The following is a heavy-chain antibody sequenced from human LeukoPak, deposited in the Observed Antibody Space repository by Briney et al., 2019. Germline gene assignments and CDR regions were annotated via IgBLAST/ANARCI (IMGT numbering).Heavy chain of an antibody. V-gene: IGHV4-61*08. CDR1: GGSVSSSGYY. CDR2: IHYSGST. J-gene: IGHJ4*02. CDR3: ARLEVAAAAVDY. D-gene: IGHD6-13*01. Sequence: SETLSLTCSVSGGSVSSSGYYWSWIRQPPGKGLEWIGYIHYSGSTNYNPSLKTRVTISTDTSKNQFSLKLSSVTAADTAVYYCARLEVAAAAVDYWGQGTLVTVSS.